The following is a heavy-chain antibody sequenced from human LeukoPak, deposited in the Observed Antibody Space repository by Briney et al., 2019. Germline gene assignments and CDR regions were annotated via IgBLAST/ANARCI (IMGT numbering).Heavy chain of an antibody. J-gene: IGHJ6*02. CDR3: ARNPQWLSYSMDV. V-gene: IGHV3-7*01. CDR1: GFTVGLYW. D-gene: IGHD6-19*01. Sequence: RGSLRLSCAASGFTVGLYWMSLVRRAPGKGLEWVANINQDGSENYSVDSVKGRFTISRDNAKSSLYLQMNSLRVEDTAVYYCARNPQWLSYSMDVWGQGTTVTVSS. CDR2: INQDGSEN.